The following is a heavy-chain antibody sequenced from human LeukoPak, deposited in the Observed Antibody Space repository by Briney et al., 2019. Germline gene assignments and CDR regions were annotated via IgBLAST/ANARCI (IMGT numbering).Heavy chain of an antibody. CDR3: ARGDIVVVPAALYYFDY. J-gene: IGHJ4*02. D-gene: IGHD2-2*01. CDR2: INHSGST. V-gene: IGHV4-34*01. Sequence: PSETLSLTCAVYGGSFRGYYWSWIRQPPGKGLEWIGEINHSGSTNYNPSLKSRVTISVDTSKNQFSLKLSSVTAADTVVYYCARGDIVVVPAALYYFDYWGQGTLVTVSS. CDR1: GGSFRGYY.